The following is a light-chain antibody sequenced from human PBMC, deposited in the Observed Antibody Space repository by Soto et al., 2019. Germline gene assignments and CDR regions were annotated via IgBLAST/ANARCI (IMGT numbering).Light chain of an antibody. V-gene: IGKV3-15*01. Sequence: EIVMPQSPATLSVSGGVRATLSCRASQSVSSNLACNQQQPGQGPRLLVCGGATRDTAGRPRFSGRGCGREFTLTISTLQSRDFAVCYGQQYNNWPPITCGQGKQLEL. CDR1: QSVSSN. CDR3: QQYNNWPPIT. J-gene: IGKJ5*01. CDR2: GGA.